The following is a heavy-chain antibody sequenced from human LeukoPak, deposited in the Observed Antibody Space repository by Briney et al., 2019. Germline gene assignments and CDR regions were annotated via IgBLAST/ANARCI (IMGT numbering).Heavy chain of an antibody. CDR3: ARGHVWYYYDSSKYYFDY. Sequence: WASVKVSCKASGYTFTSYGISWVRQAPGQGLEWMGIINPSGGSTSYAQKFQGRVTMTRDMSTSTVYMELSSLRSEDTAVYYCARGHVWYYYDSSKYYFDYWGQGTLVTVSS. J-gene: IGHJ4*02. V-gene: IGHV1-46*01. CDR1: GYTFTSYG. D-gene: IGHD3-22*01. CDR2: INPSGGST.